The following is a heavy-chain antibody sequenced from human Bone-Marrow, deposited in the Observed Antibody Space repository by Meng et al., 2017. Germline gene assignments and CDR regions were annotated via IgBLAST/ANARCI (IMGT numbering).Heavy chain of an antibody. V-gene: IGHV1-46*01. CDR1: GYTLTSYY. J-gene: IGHJ4*02. CDR2: INPSGGST. Sequence: VGMVQSGAEVKKPGGAVKVSCKASGYTLTSYYMHWVRQAPGQGLEWMGIINPSGGSTSYAQKFQGRVTMTRDTSTSTVYMELSSLRSEDTAVYYCARDQPLDTAMVNLDYWGQGTLVTVSS. D-gene: IGHD5-18*01. CDR3: ARDQPLDTAMVNLDY.